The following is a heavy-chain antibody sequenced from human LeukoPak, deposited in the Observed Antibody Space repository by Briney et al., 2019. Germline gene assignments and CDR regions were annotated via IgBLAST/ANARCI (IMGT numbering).Heavy chain of an antibody. D-gene: IGHD6-13*01. CDR1: GGSISSYY. CDR3: ARQFGIAADYDY. J-gene: IGHJ4*02. V-gene: IGHV4-59*08. CDR2: IYYSGST. Sequence: SETLSLTCTVSGGSISSYYWSWIWQPPGKGLEWIGYIYYSGSTNYNPSLKSRVTISVDTSKNQFSLKLSSVTAADTAVYYCARQFGIAADYDYWDQGTLVTVSS.